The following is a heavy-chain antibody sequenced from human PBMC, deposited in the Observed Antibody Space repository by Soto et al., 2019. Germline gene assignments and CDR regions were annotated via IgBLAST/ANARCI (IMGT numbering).Heavy chain of an antibody. D-gene: IGHD6-13*01. V-gene: IGHV4-59*01. CDR3: ASSNIAAAGFYYYGMDV. CDR1: GGSISSYY. Sequence: PSETLSLTCTVSGGSISSYYWNWIRQPPGKGLEWIGYIYYSGSTNYNPSLKSRVTISLDTSKNQFSLKLSSVTAADTAVYYCASSNIAAAGFYYYGMDVWGQGTTVTVSS. J-gene: IGHJ6*02. CDR2: IYYSGST.